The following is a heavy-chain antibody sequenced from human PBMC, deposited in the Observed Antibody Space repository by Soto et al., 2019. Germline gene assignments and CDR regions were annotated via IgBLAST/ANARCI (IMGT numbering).Heavy chain of an antibody. CDR1: GFSLTDTRMG. D-gene: IGHD3-22*01. CDR3: ARALFYSDSDGYYFEFDY. V-gene: IGHV2-26*01. CDR2: IISNDDK. J-gene: IGHJ4*02. Sequence: SGPTLVNPTETLTLTCSVSGFSLTDTRMGVSWIRQTPGKALEWLAHIISNDDKSYSTSLKSRLTISKDTSKSQVVLRMTNMDPVDTGRYYCARALFYSDSDGYYFEFDYWGPGTLVTVSS.